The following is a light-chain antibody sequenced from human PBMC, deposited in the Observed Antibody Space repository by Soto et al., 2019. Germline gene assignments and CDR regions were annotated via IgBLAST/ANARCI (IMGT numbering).Light chain of an antibody. Sequence: QSVLTQPPSVSGSPGQSVTISCTETSXDSVSYNRVSWYQQPPGTAPKLIIYEASNRPSGVPDRFSGSKSGNTASLTISGLQAADEADYYCSLYTSENTYVFGTGTKVTVL. CDR2: EAS. V-gene: IGLV2-18*01. J-gene: IGLJ1*01. CDR1: SXDSVSYNR. CDR3: SLYTSENTYV.